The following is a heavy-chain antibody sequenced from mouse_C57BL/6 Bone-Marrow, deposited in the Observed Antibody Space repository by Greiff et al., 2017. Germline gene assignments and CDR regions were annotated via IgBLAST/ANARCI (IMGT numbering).Heavy chain of an antibody. Sequence: QVQLQQSGAELVKPGASVKISCKASGYAFSSYWMNWVKQRPGKGLEWIGQIYPGDGDTNYNGKFKGKATLTADKSSSTAYMQLSSLTSEDSAVYFCAKSTIYDGYYDWYFDVWGTGTTVTVSS. V-gene: IGHV1-80*01. J-gene: IGHJ1*03. CDR2: IYPGDGDT. D-gene: IGHD2-3*01. CDR1: GYAFSSYW. CDR3: AKSTIYDGYYDWYFDV.